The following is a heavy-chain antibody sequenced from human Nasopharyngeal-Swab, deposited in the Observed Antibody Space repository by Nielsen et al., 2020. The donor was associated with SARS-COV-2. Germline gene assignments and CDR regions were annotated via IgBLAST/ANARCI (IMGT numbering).Heavy chain of an antibody. CDR2: IHNSGTP. V-gene: IGHV4-39*07. D-gene: IGHD3/OR15-3a*01. CDR3: ASGPFGPGDSYYYYGLDV. CDR1: GDSIRSTTFY. J-gene: IGHJ6*02. Sequence: SEILSLTCTVSGDSIRSTTFYWGWIRQPPGKGLEWIGSIHNSGTPYYIPSLKSRVTISVDTSKNQFSLKMRSVTAADTAVYYCASGPFGPGDSYYYYGLDVWGQGTTVTVSS.